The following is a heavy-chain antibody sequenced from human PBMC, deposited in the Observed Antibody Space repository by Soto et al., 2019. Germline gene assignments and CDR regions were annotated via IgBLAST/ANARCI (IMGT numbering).Heavy chain of an antibody. CDR3: AKPRRRGSGAYYVAFDV. D-gene: IGHD3-10*01. CDR2: IYYTGTT. V-gene: IGHV4-59*08. Sequence: QVHLQESGPGLVKPSETLSLTCTVSGGSMNDYYWSWIRQPPGKGLEWVGYIYYTGTTNYNPSLKSRVTVSLDASKNQFSLTLTSGTAADTALYYCAKPRRRGSGAYYVAFDVWGQGTMVTVSS. J-gene: IGHJ3*01. CDR1: GGSMNDYY.